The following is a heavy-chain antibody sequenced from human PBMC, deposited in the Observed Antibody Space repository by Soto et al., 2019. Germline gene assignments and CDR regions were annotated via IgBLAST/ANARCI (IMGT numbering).Heavy chain of an antibody. J-gene: IGHJ4*02. D-gene: IGHD3-22*01. CDR3: VSTDSSGNYPFDY. CDR2: ISAYNGNT. V-gene: IGHV1-18*01. Sequence: QVQLVQSGAEVKKPGASVKVSCKASGYTFTSYGISWVRQAPGQGLERMGWISAYNGNTNYAQKLQGRVTMTTDTSTIKVDMVLMSLRADDRVVYYCVSTDSSGNYPFDYCCQGTLVTVS. CDR1: GYTFTSYG.